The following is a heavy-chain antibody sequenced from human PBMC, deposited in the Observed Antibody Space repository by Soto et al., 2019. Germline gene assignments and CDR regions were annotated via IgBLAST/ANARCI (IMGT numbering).Heavy chain of an antibody. J-gene: IGHJ6*01. V-gene: IGHV1-69*01. CDR3: AKSLPTNRYSPDYYGFDV. Sequence: QVKLVQSGAEVKKPGSSMKVSCTATGVTFTSHAISCVRQAPGHGLEWMGGMIPIIGPANYAQKFHGRVTITADESTNTAYRELSSLRSEDTAVYYCAKSLPTNRYSPDYYGFDVWGQGTTVTVSS. CDR2: MIPIIGPA. D-gene: IGHD2-21*01. CDR1: GVTFTSHA.